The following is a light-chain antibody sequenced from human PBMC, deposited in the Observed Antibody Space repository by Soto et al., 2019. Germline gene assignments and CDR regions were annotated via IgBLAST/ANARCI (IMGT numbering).Light chain of an antibody. CDR3: QQYNNWPPWT. CDR2: GAS. Sequence: EIVMTQSPATLSVSPGERATLSCRASQSVSSNLAWYQQKPGQAPRLLIYGASTRATGIPARFSGSGSGTEFTLAISSLQSEDFVVYYCQQYNNWPPWTCGQGIKVEIK. CDR1: QSVSSN. V-gene: IGKV3-15*01. J-gene: IGKJ1*01.